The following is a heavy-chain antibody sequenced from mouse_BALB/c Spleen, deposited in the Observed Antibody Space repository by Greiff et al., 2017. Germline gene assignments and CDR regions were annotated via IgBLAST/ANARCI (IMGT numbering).Heavy chain of an antibody. CDR3: ARDNNGNDVYFDY. CDR2: IRNKANGYTT. J-gene: IGHJ2*01. D-gene: IGHD2-2*01. CDR1: GFTFTDYY. V-gene: IGHV7-3*02. Sequence: EVQRVESGGGLVQPGGSLRLSCATSGFTFTDYYMSWVRQPPGKALEWLGFIRNKANGYTTEYSASVKGRFTISRDNSKSILYLHMNTLRAEDSATYDCARDNNGNDVYFDYWGQGTTLTVSA.